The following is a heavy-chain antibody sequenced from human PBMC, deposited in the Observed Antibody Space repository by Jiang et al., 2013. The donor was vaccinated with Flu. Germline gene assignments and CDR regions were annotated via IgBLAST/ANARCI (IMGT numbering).Heavy chain of an antibody. CDR3: ARETDSGYDYYFDY. V-gene: IGHV3-48*02. Sequence: PGKGVEWVRYISSSSSTIYYADSVKGRFTISRDNAKNSLYLQMNSLRDEDTAVYYCARETDSGYDYYFDYWGQGTLVTVSS. J-gene: IGHJ4*02. D-gene: IGHD5-12*01. CDR2: ISSSSSTI.